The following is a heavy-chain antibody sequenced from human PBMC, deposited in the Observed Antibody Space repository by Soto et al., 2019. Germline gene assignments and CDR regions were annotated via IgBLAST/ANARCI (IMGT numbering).Heavy chain of an antibody. V-gene: IGHV3-23*01. CDR2: FGVDYVT. Sequence: EVQLLESGGGLIQPGGSLRLSCATFGFSFSNYAMCWVRQAPGKGLEWVSGFGVDYVTYYADSVRGRFTISRDNSKNTLYLQMNSLRAEDTALYYCAKAKGSFDHTGPDQWGQGTLVTVSS. D-gene: IGHD2-8*02. CDR3: AKAKGSFDHTGPDQ. J-gene: IGHJ4*02. CDR1: GFSFSNYA.